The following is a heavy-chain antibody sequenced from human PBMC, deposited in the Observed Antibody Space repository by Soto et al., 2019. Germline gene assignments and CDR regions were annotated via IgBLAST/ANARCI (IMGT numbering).Heavy chain of an antibody. D-gene: IGHD3-16*01. CDR1: GFSFSSYW. CDR2: IKQDESEK. V-gene: IGHV3-7*01. J-gene: IGHJ4*02. Sequence: EVQLVESGGGLVQPGGSLRISCKGSGFSFSSYWMSWVRQAPGKGLEWVASIKQDESEKYYVDSVKARFTISRDNVDDSVFLHMNSLSAEDTAVYFCVRDVGFDYVNWGQGTLVTGSS. CDR3: VRDVGFDYVN.